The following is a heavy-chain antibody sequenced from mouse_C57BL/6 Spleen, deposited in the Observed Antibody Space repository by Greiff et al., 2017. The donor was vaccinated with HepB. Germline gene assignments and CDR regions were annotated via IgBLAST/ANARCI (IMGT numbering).Heavy chain of an antibody. J-gene: IGHJ3*01. Sequence: QVQLQQPGAELVKPGASVKLSCKASGYTFTSYWMQWVKQRPGQGLEWIGEIDPSDSYTNYNQKFKGKATLTVDTSSSTAYMQLSSLTSEDSAVYYCAKEGKLPGAYWGQRTLVTVSA. CDR1: GYTFTSYW. CDR3: AKEGKLPGAY. V-gene: IGHV1-50*01. D-gene: IGHD1-1*01. CDR2: IDPSDSYT.